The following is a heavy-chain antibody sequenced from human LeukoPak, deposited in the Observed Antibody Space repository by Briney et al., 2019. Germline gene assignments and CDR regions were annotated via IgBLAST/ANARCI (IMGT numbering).Heavy chain of an antibody. CDR2: IGASGGST. Sequence: GGSLRLSCATSGFTFSSYAMSWVRQAPGKGLEWVSGIGASGGSTYYADSVKGRFTISRDNSKNTLYLQMNSLRTEDTAVYYCAKAEGYDILTGLDYWGQGTLVTVFS. CDR1: GFTFSSYA. D-gene: IGHD3-9*01. J-gene: IGHJ4*02. CDR3: AKAEGYDILTGLDY. V-gene: IGHV3-23*01.